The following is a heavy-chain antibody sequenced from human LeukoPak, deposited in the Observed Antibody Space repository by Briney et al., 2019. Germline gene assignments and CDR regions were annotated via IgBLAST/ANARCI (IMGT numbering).Heavy chain of an antibody. D-gene: IGHD3-22*01. J-gene: IGHJ3*02. V-gene: IGHV1-46*01. CDR3: ATISGDYSRDAFDI. CDR1: GYAFTSYY. CDR2: INPSGGST. Sequence: ASVKVSCKASGYAFTSYYMHWVRQAPGQGLEWMGIINPSGGSTSYAQKFQGRVTMTRDTSISTAYMELSRLRSDDTAVYYCATISGDYSRDAFDIWGQGTMVTVSS.